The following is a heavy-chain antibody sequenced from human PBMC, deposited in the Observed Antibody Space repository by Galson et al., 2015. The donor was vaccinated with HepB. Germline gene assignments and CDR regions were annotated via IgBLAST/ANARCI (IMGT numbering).Heavy chain of an antibody. Sequence: KVPCKASGGTFNSYAISWVRQAPGQGLEWMGGIIPIFRTAHYARRFQGRVTITADESMNTAYMELSSLRSEDTAIYYCARAEGQYTNSYYYYMNVWGEGTTVTVSS. D-gene: IGHD2-2*02. J-gene: IGHJ6*03. CDR2: IIPIFRTA. V-gene: IGHV1-69*01. CDR1: GGTFNSYA. CDR3: ARAEGQYTNSYYYYMNV.